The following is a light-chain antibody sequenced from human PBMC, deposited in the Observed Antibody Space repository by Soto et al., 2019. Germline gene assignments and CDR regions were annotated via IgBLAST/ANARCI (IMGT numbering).Light chain of an antibody. Sequence: AQSPATLSVSPGDRATLSCRASQSVSIKLAWYQQKPGQTPRLLIYDSSTRAIGIPTRFTGSRSGTEFTLTINGLQSEDFAVYYCQRYNNWPLTFGGGTKVDNK. CDR3: QRYNNWPLT. V-gene: IGKV3-15*01. J-gene: IGKJ4*01. CDR1: QSVSIK. CDR2: DSS.